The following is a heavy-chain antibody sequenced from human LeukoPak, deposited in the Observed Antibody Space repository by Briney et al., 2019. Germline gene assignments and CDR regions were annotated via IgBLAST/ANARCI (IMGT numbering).Heavy chain of an antibody. CDR1: GFTFDDYA. CDR3: ARESVGGGRHNWFDP. J-gene: IGHJ5*02. CDR2: ISWNSGSI. Sequence: PGGSLRLSCAASGFTFDDYAMHWVRQAPGKGLEWVSGISWNSGSIGYADSVKGRFTISRDNSKNTLYLQMNSLRAEDTAVYYCARESVGGGRHNWFDPWGQGTLVTVSS. V-gene: IGHV3-9*01. D-gene: IGHD2-15*01.